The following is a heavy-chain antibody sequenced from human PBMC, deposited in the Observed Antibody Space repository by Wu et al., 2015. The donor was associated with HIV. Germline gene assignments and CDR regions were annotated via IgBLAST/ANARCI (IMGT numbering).Heavy chain of an antibody. Sequence: QVQLIQSGAEVKKPGASVKVSCKTSGYTFIEEYMHWLRQAPGQGLEWMGWTNPNSGGTNYAQKFQDRVTLTRDTSITTVYMEMSGLRSDDTAVYYCARDYYDVLTTYSHYFFDLWGQGTLVTVSS. CDR1: GYTFIEEY. CDR3: ARDYYDVLTTYSHYFFDL. J-gene: IGHJ4*02. V-gene: IGHV1-2*02. CDR2: TNPNSGGT. D-gene: IGHD3-9*01.